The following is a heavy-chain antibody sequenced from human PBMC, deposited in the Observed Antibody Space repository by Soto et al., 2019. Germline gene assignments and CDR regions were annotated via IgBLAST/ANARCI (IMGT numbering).Heavy chain of an antibody. Sequence: SETLSLTCSVSGDSITTNGYYWGWIRQPPGKGLQWIGNVYWTGSTFSHPSLTSRVFISVGTSKNEFSLRLTSVTAADTAVYYCAGSHYTYGLLIDYWGPGTLVTVS. V-gene: IGHV4-39*01. CDR1: GDSITTNGYY. CDR2: VYWTGST. CDR3: AGSHYTYGLLIDY. J-gene: IGHJ4*02. D-gene: IGHD2-8*01.